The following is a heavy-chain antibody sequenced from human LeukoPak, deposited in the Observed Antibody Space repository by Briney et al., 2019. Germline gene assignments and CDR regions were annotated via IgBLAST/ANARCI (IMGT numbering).Heavy chain of an antibody. D-gene: IGHD6-13*01. Sequence: PGGSLRLSCAASGFTFSSYWMHWVRQAPGKGLVWVSRINSDGSSTNYADSVKGRFTISRDNAKNSLYLQMNSLRAEDTAVYYCARGTASGRREFNFDYWGQGTLVTVSS. CDR1: GFTFSSYW. J-gene: IGHJ4*02. V-gene: IGHV3-74*01. CDR2: INSDGSST. CDR3: ARGTASGRREFNFDY.